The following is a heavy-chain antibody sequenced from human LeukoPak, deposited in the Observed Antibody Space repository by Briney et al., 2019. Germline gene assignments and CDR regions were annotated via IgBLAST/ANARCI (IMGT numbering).Heavy chain of an antibody. J-gene: IGHJ4*02. Sequence: GGSLRLSCAAAGFTFSDHYMDWVRQAPGKGLEWVGRTKNKANSDTTDYAASVKGRFTISRDDSKNSVYLQMSSLKTEDAAVYYCARRVFGGNCYYDFWGQGTLVTVSS. CDR1: GFTFSDHY. CDR3: ARRVFGGNCYYDF. CDR2: TKNKANSDTT. V-gene: IGHV3-72*01. D-gene: IGHD4-23*01.